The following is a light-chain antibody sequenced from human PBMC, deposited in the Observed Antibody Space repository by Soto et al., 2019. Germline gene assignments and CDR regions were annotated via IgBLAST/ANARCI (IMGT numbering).Light chain of an antibody. CDR3: SSYTSSSTLV. Sequence: QSALTQAASVSGSLGQSITISCTGTSSDVGLFNYVSWYQQHPGRAPKLLIYEVTNRPAGVSNRFSGSKSGNTASLTISGLQAEDEADYYCSSYTSSSTLVFGSGTKVTVL. CDR1: SSDVGLFNY. J-gene: IGLJ1*01. V-gene: IGLV2-14*01. CDR2: EVT.